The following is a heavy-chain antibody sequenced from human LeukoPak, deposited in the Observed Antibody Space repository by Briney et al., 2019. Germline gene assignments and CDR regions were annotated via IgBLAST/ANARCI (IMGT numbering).Heavy chain of an antibody. V-gene: IGHV3-48*04. Sequence: GGTLRLSCAASGFTFSSYSINWVRQAPGKGLEWVSYISSTSSAIYYADSVKGRFTISRDNAKNSLYLQMNSLKAEDTAVYYCARVIGSYGDSAYWGQGTLVTVSS. J-gene: IGHJ4*02. CDR1: GFTFSSYS. CDR3: ARVIGSYGDSAY. D-gene: IGHD1-26*01. CDR2: ISSTSSAI.